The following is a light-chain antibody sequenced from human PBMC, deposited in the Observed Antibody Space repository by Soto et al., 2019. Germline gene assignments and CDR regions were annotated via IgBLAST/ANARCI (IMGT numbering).Light chain of an antibody. CDR3: MQGASWPYT. CDR1: QSPVISDGNTL. CDR2: QVS. J-gene: IGKJ2*01. V-gene: IGKV2-30*01. Sequence: DVLMTQSPLFLPVTLGQSASISCRSSQSPVISDGNTLLNWFQQRPGQPPRRLIYQVSDRDSGVPDRFSGSGSGTEFTLKIRRVEAEDVGVYYCMQGASWPYTFGQGTKLEI.